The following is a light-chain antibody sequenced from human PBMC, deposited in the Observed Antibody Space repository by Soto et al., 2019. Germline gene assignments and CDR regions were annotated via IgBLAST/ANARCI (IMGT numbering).Light chain of an antibody. V-gene: IGLV2-14*01. J-gene: IGLJ2*01. Sequence: QSALTQPASVSGSPGQSITISCTGTSGDIGTYKYVSWYQQYPGEAPKLIIYNIRGRPSGVSSRFSGSQSGNTASLAISGLRAEDEADYFCSAYVDSGAVIFGRGTKLTVL. CDR3: SAYVDSGAVI. CDR2: NIR. CDR1: SGDIGTYKY.